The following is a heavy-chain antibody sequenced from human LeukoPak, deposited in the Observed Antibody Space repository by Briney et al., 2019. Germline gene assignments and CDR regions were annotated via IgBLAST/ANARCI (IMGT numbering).Heavy chain of an antibody. V-gene: IGHV4-34*01. J-gene: IGHJ4*02. CDR2: INHSGST. CDR3: ARQFSYYDFWSGYPFDY. D-gene: IGHD3-3*01. Sequence: SETLSLTCAVYGGSFSGYYWSWIRQPPGKGLEWIGEINHSGSTNYKPSLKSRATISVDTSKNQFSLKLSSVTAADTAVYYCARQFSYYDFWSGYPFDYWGQGTLVTVSS. CDR1: GGSFSGYY.